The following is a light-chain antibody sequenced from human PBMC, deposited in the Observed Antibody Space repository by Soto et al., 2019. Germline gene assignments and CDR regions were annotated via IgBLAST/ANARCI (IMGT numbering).Light chain of an antibody. CDR3: QQYKNWPPLT. CDR1: QSVSFH. J-gene: IGKJ4*01. V-gene: IGKV3-15*01. CDR2: GAF. Sequence: EIVMTQSPATLSVSPGETATLSCRASQSVSFHLAWYQQKPGQGPRLLIYGAFTRATGIPARFSGSGSGTDFTLTISSLQSEDFAVYYWQQYKNWPPLTFGGGTKVEIK.